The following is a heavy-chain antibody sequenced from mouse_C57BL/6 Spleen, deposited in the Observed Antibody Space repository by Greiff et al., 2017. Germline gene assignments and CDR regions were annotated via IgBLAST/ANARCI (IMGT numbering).Heavy chain of an antibody. CDR2: IWRGGST. CDR1: GFSLTSYG. CDR3: AKVRDYSNYYAMDY. Sequence: QVQLQQSGPGLVQPSQSLSITCTVSGFSLTSYGVHWVRQSPGKGLEWLGVIWRGGSTDYNAAFMSRLSITKDNSKSQVFFKMNSLQADDTAIYXCAKVRDYSNYYAMDYWGQGTSVTVSS. D-gene: IGHD2-5*01. V-gene: IGHV2-5*01. J-gene: IGHJ4*01.